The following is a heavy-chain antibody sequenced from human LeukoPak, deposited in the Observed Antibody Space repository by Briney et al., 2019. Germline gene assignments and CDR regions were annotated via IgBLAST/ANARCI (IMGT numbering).Heavy chain of an antibody. J-gene: IGHJ4*02. V-gene: IGHV3-11*04. CDR3: ARDCGTRVVGIGY. CDR2: ISSNAGTT. Sequence: GGSLRLSCAASGFTFSDYYMSWVRQAPGKGLEWVSHISSNAGTTYQADSVKGRFTISRDNAKNSVFLQMNSLRVEDTAVYYCARDCGTRVVGIGYWGQGTLVTVSS. CDR1: GFTFSDYY. D-gene: IGHD6-19*01.